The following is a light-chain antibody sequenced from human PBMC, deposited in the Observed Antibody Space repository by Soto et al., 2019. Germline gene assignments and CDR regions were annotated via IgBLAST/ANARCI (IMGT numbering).Light chain of an antibody. CDR1: SSNLGAGYD. Sequence: QSVLTQPPSVSGAPGQTVTISFTGGSSNLGAGYDVHWYQQLPGTAPKLVIFGNSKRPSGIPDRFSGSKSASSASLAITGLQAEDEADYYCQSYDSSLTGFYIFGTGTKVTVL. CDR3: QSYDSSLTGFYI. CDR2: GNS. J-gene: IGLJ1*01. V-gene: IGLV1-40*01.